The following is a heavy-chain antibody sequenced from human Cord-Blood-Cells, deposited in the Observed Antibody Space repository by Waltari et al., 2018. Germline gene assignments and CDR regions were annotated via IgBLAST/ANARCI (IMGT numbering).Heavy chain of an antibody. CDR3: AFDYYGSGNSY. CDR2: IYYSGST. CDR1: GGPVSRRRYY. J-gene: IGHJ4*02. Sequence: QLQLQESGPGLVKPSETLSLTCTVSGGPVSRRRYYWGRVRQPPGKGLEWIGSIYYSGSTYYNPPLKSRVTISVDTSKNQFSLKLSSVTAADTAVYYCAFDYYGSGNSYWGQGTLVTVSS. V-gene: IGHV4-39*01. D-gene: IGHD3-10*01.